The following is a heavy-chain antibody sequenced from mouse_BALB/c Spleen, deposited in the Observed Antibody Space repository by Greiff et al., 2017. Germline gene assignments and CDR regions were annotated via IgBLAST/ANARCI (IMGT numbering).Heavy chain of an antibody. CDR3: ARGGYDGAVYAMDC. CDR2: IYPGDGDT. J-gene: IGHJ4*01. Sequence: QVQLQQSGAELARPGASVKLSCKASGYTFTSYWMQWVKQRPGQGLEWIGAIYPGDGDTRYTQKFKGKATLTADKSSSTAYMQLSSLASEDSAVYYGARGGYDGAVYAMDCWGQGTSVTVAS. CDR1: GYTFTSYW. V-gene: IGHV1-87*01. D-gene: IGHD2-2*01.